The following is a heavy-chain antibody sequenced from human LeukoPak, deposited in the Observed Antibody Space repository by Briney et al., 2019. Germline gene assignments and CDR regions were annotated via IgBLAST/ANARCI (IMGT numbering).Heavy chain of an antibody. D-gene: IGHD3-16*01. CDR2: ISAYNGNT. V-gene: IGHV1-18*01. CDR3: ARNPIMITFSNPSLAYYYMDV. J-gene: IGHJ6*03. CDR1: GYTFTSYG. Sequence: ASVKVSCKASGYTFTSYGISWVRQAPGQGLEWMGWISAYNGNTNYAQKLQGRVTMTTDTSTSTAYMELRSLRSDDTAVYYCARNPIMITFSNPSLAYYYMDVWGKGTTVTVSS.